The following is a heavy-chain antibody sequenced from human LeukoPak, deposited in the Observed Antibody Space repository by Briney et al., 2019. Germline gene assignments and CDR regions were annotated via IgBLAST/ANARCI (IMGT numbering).Heavy chain of an antibody. CDR3: AELGITMIGGV. D-gene: IGHD3-10*02. CDR2: ISSNSRYI. J-gene: IGHJ6*01. Sequence: GGTLRLSRAASGFTYSSYSMNWVRQAPAKGLEWVSSISSNSRYIYHADSVKGRFTISRDNAKNSLYLQMNSLRAEDTAVYYCAELGITMIGGVWGKGTTVTISS. V-gene: IGHV3-21*01. CDR1: GFTYSSYS.